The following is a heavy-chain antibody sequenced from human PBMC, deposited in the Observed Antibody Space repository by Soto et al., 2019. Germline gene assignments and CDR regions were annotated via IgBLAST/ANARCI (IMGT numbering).Heavy chain of an antibody. J-gene: IGHJ4*02. CDR3: ARENGSRFPSSSWYFDY. CDR2: IYHSGST. Sequence: SETLSLTCAVSGGSISSSNWWSWVRQPPGKGLEWIGEIYHSGSTNYNPSLKSRVTISVDKSKNQFSLKLSSVTAADTAVYYCARENGSRFPSSSWYFDYWGQGTLVTVSS. V-gene: IGHV4-4*02. CDR1: GGSISSSNW. D-gene: IGHD6-13*01.